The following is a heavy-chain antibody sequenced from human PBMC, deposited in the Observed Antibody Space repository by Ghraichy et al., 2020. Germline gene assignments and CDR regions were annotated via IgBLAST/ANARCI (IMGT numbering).Heavy chain of an antibody. CDR2: IYTAGST. J-gene: IGHJ4*02. CDR1: GFSVSSNY. D-gene: IGHD6-19*01. V-gene: IGHV3-66*01. Sequence: GESLNISCAASGFSVSSNYMSWVRQAPGKGLEWVSLIYTAGSTQYADSVKGRFTISRDNSQNTLYLQMNSLRAEDTAVYYCARSMIAVADPFDYWGQGTLVTVSS. CDR3: ARSMIAVADPFDY.